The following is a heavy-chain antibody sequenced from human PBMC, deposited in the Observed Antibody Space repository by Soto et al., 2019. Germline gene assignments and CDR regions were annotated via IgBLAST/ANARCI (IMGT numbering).Heavy chain of an antibody. CDR1: ALTFSTYS. J-gene: IGHJ4*02. Sequence: EVQLVESGGGLGQPGGSLRLSCAASALTFSTYSMNWVRQAPGRGLEWVSYISSTGDNIYYADSVKGRFTISRDNAKNSLYLQMNSLRVDDTAVYYCARSRWDYWGQGTLVTVSS. D-gene: IGHD2-15*01. CDR3: ARSRWDY. V-gene: IGHV3-48*01. CDR2: ISSTGDNI.